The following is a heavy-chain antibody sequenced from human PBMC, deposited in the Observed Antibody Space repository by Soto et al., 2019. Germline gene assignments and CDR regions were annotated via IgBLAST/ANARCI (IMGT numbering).Heavy chain of an antibody. CDR2: FYYSGSP. V-gene: IGHV4-59*01. J-gene: IGHJ3*02. CDR3: ARKNSFDM. CDR1: GGSITIYS. Sequence: SETLSLTCTVSGGSITIYSWSWIRQPPGRGLEWIGYFYYSGSPNYNPSLKSRVTISGDTSKNQISLKLSSVTAADTAVYYCARKNSFDMWGQGTMVTVS.